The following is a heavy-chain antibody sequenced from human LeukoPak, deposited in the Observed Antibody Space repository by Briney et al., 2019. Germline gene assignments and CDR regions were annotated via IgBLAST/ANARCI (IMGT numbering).Heavy chain of an antibody. D-gene: IGHD3-10*01. CDR2: INTGGTS. J-gene: IGHJ4*02. V-gene: IGHV4-4*07. CDR3: ARGPTHGATYFDS. CDR1: SGSLSSYY. Sequence: PSETLSLTCTVSSGSLSSYYWSYIRQSAGRGLGWIGRINTGGTSLYNPSLKSRVTMSIDTSRNQFSLNLNSVTAADTAVYFCARGPTHGATYFDSWGQGTLVTVSS.